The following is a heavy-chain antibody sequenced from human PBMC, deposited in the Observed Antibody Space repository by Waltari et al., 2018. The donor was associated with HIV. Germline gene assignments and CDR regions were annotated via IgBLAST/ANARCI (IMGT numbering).Heavy chain of an antibody. Sequence: EVQLVESGGGLVQPGRSLRLSCAASGFTFDVYPMHWVRQSPGRGIGWVSGISWNSGSTDYGDSVKGRFTISRDNAKNSLYQQMNSLTVEDTAFYYCAKGGSHLTIFEAWFDSWGQGTLVTVSS. CDR1: GFTFDVYP. V-gene: IGHV3-9*01. CDR2: ISWNSGST. D-gene: IGHD3-3*01. CDR3: AKGGSHLTIFEAWFDS. J-gene: IGHJ5*01.